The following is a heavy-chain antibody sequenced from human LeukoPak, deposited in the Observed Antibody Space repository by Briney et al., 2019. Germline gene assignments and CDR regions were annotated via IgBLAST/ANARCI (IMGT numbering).Heavy chain of an antibody. J-gene: IGHJ6*03. V-gene: IGHV3-48*01. Sequence: GGSLRLSCAASGFTFSSYSMNWVRQAPGKGLEWVPYISSSSSTIDYADSVKGRFTISRDNAKNSLYLQMNRVIAEDTAVYYCASEYQLLSPDYYCMDVWGKGTAVTVS. CDR2: ISSSSSTI. D-gene: IGHD2-2*01. CDR1: GFTFSSYS. CDR3: ASEYQLLSPDYYCMDV.